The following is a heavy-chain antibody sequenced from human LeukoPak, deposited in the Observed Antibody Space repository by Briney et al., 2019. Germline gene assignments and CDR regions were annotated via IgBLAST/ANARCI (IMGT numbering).Heavy chain of an antibody. Sequence: ASVKVSCKASGYTFTGYYMHWVRQAPGQGLEWMGWINPNSGGTNYAQKFQGRVTMTRDTSISTAYVELSRLRSDDTAVYYCARGLGKQQLVLGYWGQGTLVTVSS. CDR1: GYTFTGYY. J-gene: IGHJ4*02. CDR2: INPNSGGT. D-gene: IGHD6-13*01. CDR3: ARGLGKQQLVLGY. V-gene: IGHV1-2*02.